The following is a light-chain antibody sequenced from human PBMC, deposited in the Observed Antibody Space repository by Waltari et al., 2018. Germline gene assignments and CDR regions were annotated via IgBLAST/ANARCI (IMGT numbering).Light chain of an antibody. Sequence: QPELTQLPSASASLGASVKLTCILSSGHSSYAIAWHQQQPQKGPRDLMKLNSDGSHNKGDGIPDRFSGSSSGAERYLTISSLQAEDEADYYCQTWGTGTHVVFGGGTKLTVL. J-gene: IGLJ2*01. CDR1: SGHSSYA. V-gene: IGLV4-69*01. CDR2: LNSDGSH. CDR3: QTWGTGTHVV.